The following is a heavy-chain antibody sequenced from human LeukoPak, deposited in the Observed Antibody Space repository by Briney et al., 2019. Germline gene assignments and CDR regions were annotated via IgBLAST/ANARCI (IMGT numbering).Heavy chain of an antibody. CDR3: ARAPSTYYDFWSGLRYFDY. Sequence: WETLYPTCAAYGGPFRGYYWSWIRQPPGKGLEWLGEINHSGSTNYNPSLKSRVTISVDTSKNQFSLKLSSVTAADTAVYYCARAPSTYYDFWSGLRYFDYWGQGTLVTVSS. CDR1: GGPFRGYY. J-gene: IGHJ4*02. CDR2: INHSGST. V-gene: IGHV4-34*01. D-gene: IGHD3-3*01.